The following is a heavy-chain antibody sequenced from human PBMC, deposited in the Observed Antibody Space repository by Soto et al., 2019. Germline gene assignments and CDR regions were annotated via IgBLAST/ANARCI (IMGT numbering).Heavy chain of an antibody. CDR1: GFTPSTCA. J-gene: IGHJ4*02. CDR2: ITCSGTTT. Sequence: GGTLRLSCPATGFTPSTCAMNWVRQAQRKGLPWVSTITCSGTTTYYADSGKGRFTISSESFKNTLYLQMNSLRVEDTAVYSCAKDRSRSYGWGYPLGYFDSWGQGTLVTVSS. D-gene: IGHD3-10*01. V-gene: IGHV3-23*01. CDR3: AKDRSRSYGWGYPLGYFDS.